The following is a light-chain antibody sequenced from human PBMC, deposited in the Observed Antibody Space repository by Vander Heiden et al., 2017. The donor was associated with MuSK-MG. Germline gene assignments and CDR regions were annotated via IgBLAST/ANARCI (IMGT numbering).Light chain of an antibody. V-gene: IGKV3-11*01. CDR2: DAS. CDR3: QQRSTWPLT. CDR1: QSITRY. Sequence: ETVLTQSPATLSLSPGETAALSCRASQSITRYLAWYQQRPGQAPRLLIYDASNRATGIPARFSGSGSGTDFTLSISSLESEDFAVYFCQQRSTWPLTFGGGTK. J-gene: IGKJ4*01.